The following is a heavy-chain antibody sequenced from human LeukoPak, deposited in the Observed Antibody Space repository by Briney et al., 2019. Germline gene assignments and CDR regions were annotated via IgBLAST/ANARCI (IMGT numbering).Heavy chain of an antibody. J-gene: IGHJ3*02. D-gene: IGHD3-10*01. V-gene: IGHV3-9*01. CDR1: GFTFDDYD. Sequence: GGSLRLSCAASGFTFDDYDMHWVRQAPGKGLEWVSGISWNSGSRGYADSVKGRFTISRDNAKNSLYLQMDSLRTEDTAFYYCAKDTSWFTSAFDIWGQGAMVTVSS. CDR3: AKDTSWFTSAFDI. CDR2: ISWNSGSR.